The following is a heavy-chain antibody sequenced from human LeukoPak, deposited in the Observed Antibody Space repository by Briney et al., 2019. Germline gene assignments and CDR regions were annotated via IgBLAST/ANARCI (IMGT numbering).Heavy chain of an antibody. J-gene: IGHJ6*02. CDR2: IYYSGST. D-gene: IGHD4-17*01. CDR3: ARAVTLYYYGMDV. V-gene: IGHV4-59*01. Sequence: SETLSLTCTVSGGSISSYYWGWIRQPPGKGLEWIGYIYYSGSTNYNPSLKSRVTISVDTSKNQFSLKLSSVTAADTAVYYCARAVTLYYYGMDVWGQGTTVTVSS. CDR1: GGSISSYY.